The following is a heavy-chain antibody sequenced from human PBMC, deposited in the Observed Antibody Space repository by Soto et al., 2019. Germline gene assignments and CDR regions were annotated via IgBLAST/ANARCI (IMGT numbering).Heavy chain of an antibody. Sequence: AGGSLRLSCAASGFTFSSYAMSWVRQAPGKGLEWVSTISGSGGSTYYADSVKGRFTISRDNSKNTLYLQMDSLRAEDAAVYYCAKHRMPGTTGEFDDYWGQGTLVTVSS. CDR1: GFTFSSYA. D-gene: IGHD3-10*01. V-gene: IGHV3-23*01. CDR2: ISGSGGST. J-gene: IGHJ4*02. CDR3: AKHRMPGTTGEFDDY.